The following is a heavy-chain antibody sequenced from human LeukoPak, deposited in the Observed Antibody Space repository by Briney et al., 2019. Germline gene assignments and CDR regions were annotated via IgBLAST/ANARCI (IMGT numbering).Heavy chain of an antibody. CDR2: ISHDGTNR. D-gene: IGHD3-10*01. CDR3: AKDVDPFGSGSYVEGFDY. CDR1: GFTFSSYG. V-gene: IGHV3-30*18. Sequence: PGGSLRLSCAASGFTFSSYGMHWVRQAPGKGLEWVAVISHDGTNRYYADSVKGRFTISRDNSKNTLYVQMNSLRAEDTAVYYCAKDVDPFGSGSYVEGFDYWGQGTLVTVSS. J-gene: IGHJ4*02.